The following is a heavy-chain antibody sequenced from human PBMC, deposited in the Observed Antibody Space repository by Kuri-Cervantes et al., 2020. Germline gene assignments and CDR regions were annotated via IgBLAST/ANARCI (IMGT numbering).Heavy chain of an antibody. D-gene: IGHD2-21*02. CDR3: ARDHPVTAAFDI. Sequence: GESLKISCAASGFTFSSYWMSWVRQAPGKGLEWVSSISSSSSYIYYADSVKGRFTISRDNAKNSLYLQMNSLRAEDTAVYYCARDHPVTAAFDIWGQGTMVTVSS. CDR1: GFTFSSYW. V-gene: IGHV3-21*03. J-gene: IGHJ3*02. CDR2: ISSSSSYI.